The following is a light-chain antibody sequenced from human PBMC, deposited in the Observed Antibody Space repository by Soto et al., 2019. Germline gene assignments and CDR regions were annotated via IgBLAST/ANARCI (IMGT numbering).Light chain of an antibody. CDR3: QQCDNLPYT. Sequence: DVLMTQSPSSLSASVGDRVTITCQASQDINNYLNWYQQKPGKAPKLLIYDASNLETGVPLRFRGSGSGTEFTFTISSLQPEDIATYYCQQCDNLPYTFGQGNKLEMK. J-gene: IGKJ2*01. CDR2: DAS. V-gene: IGKV1-33*01. CDR1: QDINNY.